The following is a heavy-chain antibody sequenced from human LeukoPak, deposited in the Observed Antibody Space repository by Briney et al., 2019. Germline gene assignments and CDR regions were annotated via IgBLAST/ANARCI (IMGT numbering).Heavy chain of an antibody. CDR3: ARDQGLMVY. V-gene: IGHV3-7*04. CDR1: GFTFSTYW. D-gene: IGHD2-8*01. CDR2: IKQDGSEK. Sequence: GGSLRLSCGASGFTFSTYWMAWVRQAPGKGLEWVANIKQDGSEKYYVDSVKGRFTISRVNAKNSLYLHMNSLRAEDTAVYYCARDQGLMVYWGQGTLVTVSS. J-gene: IGHJ4*02.